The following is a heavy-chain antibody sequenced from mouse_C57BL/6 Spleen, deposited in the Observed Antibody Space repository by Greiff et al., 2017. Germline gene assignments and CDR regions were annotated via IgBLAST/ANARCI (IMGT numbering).Heavy chain of an antibody. V-gene: IGHV1-72*01. CDR1: GYTFTSYW. Sequence: VQLQQPGAELVKPGASVKLSCKASGYTFTSYWMHWVKQRPGRGLEWIGRIDPNSGGTKYNEKFKSKATLTVDKPSSTAYMPLSSLTSEDSAVYYCARYYSNYWYFDVWGTGTTVTVSS. J-gene: IGHJ1*03. D-gene: IGHD2-5*01. CDR2: IDPNSGGT. CDR3: ARYYSNYWYFDV.